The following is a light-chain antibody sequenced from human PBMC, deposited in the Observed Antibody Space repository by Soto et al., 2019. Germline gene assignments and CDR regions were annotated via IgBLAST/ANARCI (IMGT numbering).Light chain of an antibody. CDR1: SSEVGSYNL. V-gene: IGLV2-23*01. Sequence: QSALTQPASVSGSPGQSITISCTGTSSEVGSYNLVSWYQQHPGKAPKHMIYEGSKRPSGVSNRFSGSKSGNTASLTISGLQAEDEADYYCCSYAGSSTVVFGGGTKLNVL. CDR2: EGS. CDR3: CSYAGSSTVV. J-gene: IGLJ2*01.